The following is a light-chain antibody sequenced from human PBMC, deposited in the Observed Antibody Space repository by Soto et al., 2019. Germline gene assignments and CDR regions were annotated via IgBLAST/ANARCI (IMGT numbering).Light chain of an antibody. CDR1: QSVSKN. J-gene: IGKJ4*01. Sequence: EIVMTQSPATLSVSPGERATLSCRASQSVSKNLAWYQQKPGQAPRLLIYGASTRATGIPARFSGSGSGTEFTLTISSLQSEDFAVYYCQQYNYWPPLTFGGGTKVEIK. CDR3: QQYNYWPPLT. V-gene: IGKV3D-15*01. CDR2: GAS.